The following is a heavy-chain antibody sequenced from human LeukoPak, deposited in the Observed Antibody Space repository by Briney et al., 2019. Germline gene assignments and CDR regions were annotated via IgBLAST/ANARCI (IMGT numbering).Heavy chain of an antibody. J-gene: IGHJ4*02. CDR2: IWYDGSNK. Sequence: PGGSLRLSCAASGFTFSSYGMHWVRQAPGKGLEWVAVIWYDGSNKYYADSVKGRFTISRDNSKNTLYLQMNSLRAEDTAVYYCAREACSSTSCYNYFDYWGQGTLVTVSS. CDR3: AREACSSTSCYNYFDY. D-gene: IGHD2-2*02. CDR1: GFTFSSYG. V-gene: IGHV3-33*08.